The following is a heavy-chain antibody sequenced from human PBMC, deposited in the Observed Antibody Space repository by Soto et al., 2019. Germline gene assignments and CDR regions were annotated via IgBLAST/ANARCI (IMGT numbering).Heavy chain of an antibody. D-gene: IGHD3-22*01. J-gene: IGHJ3*02. V-gene: IGHV3-30-3*01. CDR3: ARDGYYYDSSGYPGPDAFDI. CDR2: ISYDGSNK. CDR1: GFTFSSYA. Sequence: GGSLRLSCAASGFTFSSYAMHWFRQAPGKGLEWVAVISYDGSNKYYADSVKGRFTISRDNSKNTLYLQMNSLRAEDTAVYYCARDGYYYDSSGYPGPDAFDIWGQGTMVTVSS.